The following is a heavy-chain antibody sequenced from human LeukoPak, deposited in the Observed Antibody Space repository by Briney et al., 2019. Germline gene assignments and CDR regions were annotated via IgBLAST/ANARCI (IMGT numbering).Heavy chain of an antibody. V-gene: IGHV4-39*07. CDR1: GGSISSSSYY. CDR2: IYHSGIT. CDR3: ATLNYGDYGGYYYMDV. Sequence: SETLSLTCTVSGGSISSSSYYWGWIRQPPGKGLEWIGSIYHSGITYYNPSLKSRVTISVDTSKNQFSLKLSSVTAADTAVYYCATLNYGDYGGYYYMDVWGKGTTVTVSS. D-gene: IGHD4-17*01. J-gene: IGHJ6*03.